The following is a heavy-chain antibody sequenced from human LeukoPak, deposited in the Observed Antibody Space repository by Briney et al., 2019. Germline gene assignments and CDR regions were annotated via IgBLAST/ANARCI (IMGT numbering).Heavy chain of an antibody. Sequence: SETLSLTCAAYGGSFSGYYWSWIRQPPGKGLEWVAEINHSGSTNYNPALKSRVTISVDTSKNHFSLTLSYVTAADTAVYYCARHGFLVVRYFIDYWGQGTLVTVSP. D-gene: IGHD3-22*01. CDR1: GGSFSGYY. CDR2: INHSGST. J-gene: IGHJ4*02. V-gene: IGHV4-34*01. CDR3: ARHGFLVVRYFIDY.